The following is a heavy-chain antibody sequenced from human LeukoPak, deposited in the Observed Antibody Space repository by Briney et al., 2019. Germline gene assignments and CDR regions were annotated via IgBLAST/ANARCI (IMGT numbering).Heavy chain of an antibody. CDR1: GFTFSSYA. J-gene: IGHJ6*02. CDR3: ARDRLLGYCSSTSCPYYYYYGMDV. CDR2: ISGSGGST. V-gene: IGHV3-23*01. Sequence: GGSLRLSCAASGFTFSSYAMSWVRQAPGKGLEWVSAISGSGGSTYYADSVKGRFTISRHNSKNTLYLQMNSLRAEDTAVYYCARDRLLGYCSSTSCPYYYYYGMDVWGQGTTVTVSS. D-gene: IGHD2-2*01.